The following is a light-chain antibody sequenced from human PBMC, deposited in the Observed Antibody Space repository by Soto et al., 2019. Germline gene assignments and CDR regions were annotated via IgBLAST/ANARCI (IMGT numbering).Light chain of an antibody. J-gene: IGKJ4*01. CDR3: EHYHSYSVA. V-gene: IGKV1-16*02. CDR2: AAS. Sequence: DIQMTQAPSSLSASVGDRVTITCRASKDINNYLAWFQQKPRKAPKSLIYAASMLHSGVPSKFSGRGSGTNFTLTITNLHPDDFATYYCEHYHSYSVAVGGGTKVDI. CDR1: KDINNY.